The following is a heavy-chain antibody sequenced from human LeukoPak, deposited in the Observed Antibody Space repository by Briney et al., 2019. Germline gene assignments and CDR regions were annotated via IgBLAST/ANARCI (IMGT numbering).Heavy chain of an antibody. D-gene: IGHD3-22*01. CDR2: ISYSGST. V-gene: IGHV4-59*01. Sequence: SETLSLTCSVSGGSINNYYWSWIRQPPGQGLEWSGLISYSGSTNYYPSLKSRVTISVDTSKSQLSLKMSSVTAADTAVYYCVRMDYDSHGVNLYFALWGRGTLVTVSS. CDR1: GGSINNYY. J-gene: IGHJ2*01. CDR3: VRMDYDSHGVNLYFAL.